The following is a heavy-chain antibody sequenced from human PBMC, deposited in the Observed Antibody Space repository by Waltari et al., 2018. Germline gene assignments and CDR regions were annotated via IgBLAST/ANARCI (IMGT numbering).Heavy chain of an antibody. V-gene: IGHV4-39*01. J-gene: IGHJ4*02. CDR3: ARQGGWDSSSWLHEEPPY. CDR2: IYYSGST. CDR1: GCSISSSSYY. D-gene: IGHD6-13*01. Sequence: QLQLQESGPGLVKPSATLSLTCTVSGCSISSSSYYWGWYRQPPGKGLEWIGSIYYSGSTYYNPSLKSRVTISVDTSKNQFSLKLSSVTAADTAVYYCARQGGWDSSSWLHEEPPYWGQGTLVTVSS.